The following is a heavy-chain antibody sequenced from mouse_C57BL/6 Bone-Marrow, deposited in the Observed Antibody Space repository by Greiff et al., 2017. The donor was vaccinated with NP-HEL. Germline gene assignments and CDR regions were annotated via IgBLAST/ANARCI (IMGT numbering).Heavy chain of an antibody. Sequence: EVKVEESGGGLVQPGGSMKLSCAASGFTFSDAWMDWVRQSPEKGLEWVAEIRNKANNHATYYAESVKGRFTISRDDSKSRVYLQMNSLRAEDTGIYYCTSHLRSYYFDYWGQGTTLTVSS. CDR1: GFTFSDAW. V-gene: IGHV6-6*01. CDR2: IRNKANNHAT. CDR3: TSHLRSYYFDY. J-gene: IGHJ2*01. D-gene: IGHD1-1*01.